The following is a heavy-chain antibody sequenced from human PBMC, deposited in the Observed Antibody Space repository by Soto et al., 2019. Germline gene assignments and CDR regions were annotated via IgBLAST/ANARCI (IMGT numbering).Heavy chain of an antibody. D-gene: IGHD4-4*01. J-gene: IGHJ6*03. CDR3: ARSAPFSNAALESLYYMDV. CDR2: VNPDSVHT. CDR1: GYIFTSYN. Sequence: QVQLVQSGAEVKKPGASVKVSCKASGYIFTSYNINWVRQAAGHGLEWMGWVNPDSVHTVYAQKFQGRVTMTRDTSIGTAHMELRSLTPEDTAVYYCARSAPFSNAALESLYYMDVWGKGAAVTVSS. V-gene: IGHV1-8*02.